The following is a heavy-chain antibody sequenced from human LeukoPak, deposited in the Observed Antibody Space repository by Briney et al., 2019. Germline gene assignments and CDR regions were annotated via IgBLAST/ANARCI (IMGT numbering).Heavy chain of an antibody. CDR1: GFTFSSYW. V-gene: IGHV3-7*05. D-gene: IGHD4-23*01. Sequence: GGSLRLSCAASGFTFSSYWMTWVRQAPGKGLEWVANIKEDGSQKYYVDSVKGRFTISRDNAKNSLYLQMNSLRAEDTAVYYCARDQGWQQFDYWGQGTLVTVSS. CDR3: ARDQGWQQFDY. J-gene: IGHJ4*02. CDR2: IKEDGSQK.